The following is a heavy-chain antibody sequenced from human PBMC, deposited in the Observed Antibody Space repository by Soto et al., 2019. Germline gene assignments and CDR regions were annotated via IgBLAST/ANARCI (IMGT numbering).Heavy chain of an antibody. Sequence: SETLSLTCTVSDGSISSSSYYWGWIRQPPGKGLEWIGSIYYSGSTYYNPSLKSRVTISVDTSKNQFSLKLSSVTAADTAKYFCAREGNLGRWLQPLDFWGQGALVTVSS. V-gene: IGHV4-39*07. D-gene: IGHD5-12*01. CDR3: AREGNLGRWLQPLDF. J-gene: IGHJ4*02. CDR1: DGSISSSSYY. CDR2: IYYSGST.